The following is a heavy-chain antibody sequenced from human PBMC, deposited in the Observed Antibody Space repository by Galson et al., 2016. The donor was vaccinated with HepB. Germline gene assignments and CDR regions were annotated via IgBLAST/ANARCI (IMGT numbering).Heavy chain of an antibody. J-gene: IGHJ5*02. CDR2: ISSSGSSK. CDR3: ARDPSSGIGNWFDP. CDR1: GFTFSSYT. Sequence: SLRLSCAASGFTFSSYTMHWVRQAPGKGLEWVSSISSSGSSKYYADSVKGRFTISRDNAQNSLYLQMNSLRAEDTAVYYCARDPSSGIGNWFDPWGQGTLVTVSS. V-gene: IGHV3-21*01. D-gene: IGHD5-12*01.